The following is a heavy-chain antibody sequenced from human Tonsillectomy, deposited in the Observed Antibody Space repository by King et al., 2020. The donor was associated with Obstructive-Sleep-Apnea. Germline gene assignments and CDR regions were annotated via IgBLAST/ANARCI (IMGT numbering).Heavy chain of an antibody. CDR1: GFTFNTYG. CDR2: ISIDGSNK. D-gene: IGHD3-22*01. J-gene: IGHJ3*02. CDR3: AKDTSYYDSSGYFGALDI. V-gene: IGHV3-30*18. Sequence: VQLVESGGGVVQPGRSLRLSCAASGFTFNTYGMHGVRQAPGKGLEGVAGISIDGSNKQYGDSAKGRFTVSRDNSKNTLYLQMNSLRAGDTAVYYCAKDTSYYDSSGYFGALDIWGQGTMVTVSS.